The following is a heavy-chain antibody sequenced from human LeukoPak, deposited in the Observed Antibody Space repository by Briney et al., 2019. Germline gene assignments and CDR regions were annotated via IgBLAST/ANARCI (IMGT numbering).Heavy chain of an antibody. CDR3: AKPCYYYDSSGYYYRYFDY. CDR2: ISYDGSNK. D-gene: IGHD3-22*01. CDR1: GFTFSSYG. Sequence: GGSLRLSCAASGFTFSSYGMHWVRQAPGKGLEWVAVISYDGSNKYYADSVKGRFTISRDNSKNTLYLQMNSLRAEDTAVYYCAKPCYYYDSSGYYYRYFDYWGQGTLVTVSS. J-gene: IGHJ4*02. V-gene: IGHV3-30*18.